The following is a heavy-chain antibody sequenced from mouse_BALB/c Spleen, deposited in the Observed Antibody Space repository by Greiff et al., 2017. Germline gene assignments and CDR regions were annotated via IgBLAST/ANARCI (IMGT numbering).Heavy chain of an antibody. CDR1: GFSLTSYG. J-gene: IGHJ4*01. D-gene: IGHD1-1*01. CDR2: IWAGGST. CDR3: AREGDYYGSSGYAMDD. Sequence: QVQLQQSGPGLVAPSQSLSITCTVSGFSLTSYGVHWVRQPPGKGLEWLGVIWAGGSTNYNSALMSRLSISKDNSKSQVFLKMNSLQTDDTAMYYCAREGDYYGSSGYAMDDWGQGTSVTVSS. V-gene: IGHV2-9*02.